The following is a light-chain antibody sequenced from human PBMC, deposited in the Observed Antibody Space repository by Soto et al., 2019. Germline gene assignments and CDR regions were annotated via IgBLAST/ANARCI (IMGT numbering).Light chain of an antibody. CDR1: QNINSN. Sequence: EIVMTQSPATLSVSPGERATLSCRASQNINSNLAWYQQKPGLAPRLLIYGASTRATGIPARFSGSGSGTEFPLTISRLQSEDFAVYYCQQYNDWRTFGQGTKVEIK. V-gene: IGKV3-15*01. CDR3: QQYNDWRT. J-gene: IGKJ1*01. CDR2: GAS.